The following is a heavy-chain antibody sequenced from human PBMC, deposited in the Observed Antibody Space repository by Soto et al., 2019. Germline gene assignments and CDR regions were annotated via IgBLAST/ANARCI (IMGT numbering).Heavy chain of an antibody. J-gene: IGHJ4*02. Sequence: EVQLVESGGGLVQPGGSLRLSCAATGFTFSSYSMNWVRQAPGQGLEWISYISGSSSTIYYADSVEGRFTSSRDNAKNPLYLPMRSLRSEDTSVYYCAIDRAEDYWGQGTLVTVYS. CDR1: GFTFSSYS. V-gene: IGHV3-48*01. CDR3: AIDRAEDY. CDR2: ISGSSSTI.